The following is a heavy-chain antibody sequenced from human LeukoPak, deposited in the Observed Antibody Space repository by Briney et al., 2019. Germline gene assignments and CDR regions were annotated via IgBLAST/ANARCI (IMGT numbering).Heavy chain of an antibody. D-gene: IGHD6-25*01. CDR3: ARGRAAANY. J-gene: IGHJ4*02. CDR1: GGSISSYY. V-gene: IGHV4-59*01. Sequence: SETLSLTCTVSGGSISSYYWSWIRQPPGKGLEWIGYIYYSGSTNYNPSLKSRVTISVDTSKNQFSLKLSSVTAADTAVYYCARGRAAANYWGQGTLVTVSS. CDR2: IYYSGST.